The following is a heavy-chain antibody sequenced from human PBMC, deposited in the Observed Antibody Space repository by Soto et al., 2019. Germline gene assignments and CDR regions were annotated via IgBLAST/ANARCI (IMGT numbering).Heavy chain of an antibody. J-gene: IGHJ4*02. D-gene: IGHD3-10*01. CDR1: GFIFSEST. V-gene: IGHV3-64*04. CDR3: AKGEVRGIIPSYFDY. CDR2: VSTSGRST. Sequence: GGSLRLSCSASGFIFSESTIYWVRQVPGKGLEAISAVSTSGRSTYYADSVKDRFTISRDNSKNTLYLQMDSLRAEDTAVYYCAKGEVRGIIPSYFDYWGLGTLVTVSS.